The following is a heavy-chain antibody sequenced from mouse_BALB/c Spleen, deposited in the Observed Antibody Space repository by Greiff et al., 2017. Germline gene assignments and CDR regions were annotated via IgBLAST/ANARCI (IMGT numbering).Heavy chain of an antibody. CDR2: INPYNDGT. J-gene: IGHJ4*01. D-gene: IGHD1-1*01. CDR3: AREITTVVAKGLYYAMDY. Sequence: EVQGVESGPELVKPGASVKMSCKASGYTFTSYVMHWVKQKPGQGLEWIGYINPYNDGTKYNEKFKGKATLTSDKSSSTAYMELSSLTSEDSAVYYCAREITTVVAKGLYYAMDYWGQGTSVTVSS. V-gene: IGHV1-14*01. CDR1: GYTFTSYV.